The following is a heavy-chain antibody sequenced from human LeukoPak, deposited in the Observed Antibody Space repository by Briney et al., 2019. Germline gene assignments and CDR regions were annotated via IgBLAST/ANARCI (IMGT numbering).Heavy chain of an antibody. Sequence: PGGSLRLSCTASGFPFNRYWMTWVRRAPGKGLEWVSSITGSAGNTYYADSVKGRFTISRDNSRNTLFLQMNSLRADDTARYYCAKGHIDSRYLYFDSWGRGTLVTVSS. D-gene: IGHD3-9*01. CDR2: ITGSAGNT. V-gene: IGHV3-23*01. CDR3: AKGHIDSRYLYFDS. CDR1: GFPFNRYW. J-gene: IGHJ4*02.